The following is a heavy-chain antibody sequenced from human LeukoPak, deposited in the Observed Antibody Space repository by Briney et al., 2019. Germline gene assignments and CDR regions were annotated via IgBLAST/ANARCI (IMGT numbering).Heavy chain of an antibody. D-gene: IGHD4-23*01. Sequence: PGGSLRLSCAASGFTFSSYWMSWVRQAPGKGLEWVANIKQDGSEKYYVDSVKGRFTTSRDNAKNSLYLQMNSLRAEDTAVYYCARAGGNSGRWYYYGMDVWGQGTTVTVSS. CDR3: ARAGGNSGRWYYYGMDV. V-gene: IGHV3-7*05. J-gene: IGHJ6*02. CDR1: GFTFSSYW. CDR2: IKQDGSEK.